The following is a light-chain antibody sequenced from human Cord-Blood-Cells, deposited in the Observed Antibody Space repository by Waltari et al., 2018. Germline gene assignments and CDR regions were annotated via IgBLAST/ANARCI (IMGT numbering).Light chain of an antibody. V-gene: IGKV1-12*01. J-gene: IGKJ3*01. CDR1: QCISSW. CDR2: AAS. Sequence: DIQMPQPPSSVSDSVAHRVTITCRASQCISSWLAWYQQKPGKAPKLLIYAASRLQRGVPSRFSGSGSGTDFTITISSLQPEDFATYYCQQANSFPTFGPGTKVDIK. CDR3: QQANSFPT.